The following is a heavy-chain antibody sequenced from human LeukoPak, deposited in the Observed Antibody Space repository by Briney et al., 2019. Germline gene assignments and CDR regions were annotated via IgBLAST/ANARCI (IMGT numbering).Heavy chain of an antibody. Sequence: SETLSLTCTVSGGSMSSSLWNWIRQPPGRGLEWIGRISYSGRTNYNPSLQSRVTISVDTSKNQVSLKLSSASAADTAVYYCARDSYSDYDYVWGSYRPTAYYFDYWGQGTLVTVSS. D-gene: IGHD3-16*02. CDR2: ISYSGRT. CDR1: GGSMSSSL. J-gene: IGHJ4*02. V-gene: IGHV4-59*12. CDR3: ARDSYSDYDYVWGSYRPTAYYFDY.